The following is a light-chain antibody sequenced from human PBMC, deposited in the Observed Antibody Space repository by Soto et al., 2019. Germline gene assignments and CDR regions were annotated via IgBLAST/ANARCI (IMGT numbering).Light chain of an antibody. J-gene: IGKJ4*01. Sequence: EIALTQSPGTLSLSPGERATLSCRASQSVGGRLGWYQQKPGRAPRLVIYDASIRATGIPARFSGSGSGTDFSLTISSLEPEDFGVYYCQQRASWPLTFGGGTRVEI. CDR2: DAS. CDR1: QSVGGR. V-gene: IGKV3-11*01. CDR3: QQRASWPLT.